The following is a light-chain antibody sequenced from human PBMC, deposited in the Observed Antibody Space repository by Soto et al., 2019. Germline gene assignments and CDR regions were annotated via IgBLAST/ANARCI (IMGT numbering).Light chain of an antibody. CDR1: QKVNSH. CDR3: QQNSKWPRT. Sequence: EMVMTQSPATLSVSPGERATLSCRASQKVNSHLVGYQQKPGQAPRLLINGSSTRAPGIPATFSGSGSGTEVTPTINSLDSKYCGAYLCQQNSKWPRTLGQWTKVEIK. V-gene: IGKV3-15*01. J-gene: IGKJ1*01. CDR2: GSS.